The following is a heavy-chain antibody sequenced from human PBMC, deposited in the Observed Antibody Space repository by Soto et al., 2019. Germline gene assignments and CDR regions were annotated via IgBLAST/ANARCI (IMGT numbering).Heavy chain of an antibody. D-gene: IGHD6-6*01. J-gene: IGHJ5*02. CDR2: INPSGGST. Sequence: QVQLVQSGAEVKKPGASVKVSCKASGYTFTSYYMHWVRQAPGQGLEWMGIINPSGGSTSYAQKFQGRVTMTRDTSTSTVYMELSSLRSEDTAVYYCARDRYGRIVPNWFDPWGQGTLVTVSS. V-gene: IGHV1-46*01. CDR3: ARDRYGRIVPNWFDP. CDR1: GYTFTSYY.